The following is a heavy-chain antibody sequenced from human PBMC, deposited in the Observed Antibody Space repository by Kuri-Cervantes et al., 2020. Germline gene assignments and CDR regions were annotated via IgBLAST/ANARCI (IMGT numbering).Heavy chain of an antibody. CDR2: IYYSGST. CDR1: GYSISSGYY. Sequence: SETLSLTCAVSGYSISSGYYWGWIRQPPGKGLEWIGNIYYSGSTYHNPSLKSRITISVDTSKNQFSLKLSSVTAADTAVYYCARGYYHMDVWGEGTSVTVSS. CDR3: ARGYYHMDV. V-gene: IGHV4-38-2*01. J-gene: IGHJ6*03.